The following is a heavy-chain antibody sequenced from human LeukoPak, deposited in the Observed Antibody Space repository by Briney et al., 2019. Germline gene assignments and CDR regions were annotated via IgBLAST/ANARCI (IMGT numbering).Heavy chain of an antibody. D-gene: IGHD5-24*01. V-gene: IGHV3-74*01. CDR2: IKSDGSAT. J-gene: IGHJ4*02. CDR3: ARGFSYNHFDY. CDR1: GFTFRTYW. Sequence: GGSLRLSCVGSGFTFRTYWMHWVRQAPGKGLVWVSHIKSDGSATTYADSVKGRFTISRDNAKNTLYLQMNSLRAEDTAVYYCARGFSYNHFDYWGQGTLVTVSS.